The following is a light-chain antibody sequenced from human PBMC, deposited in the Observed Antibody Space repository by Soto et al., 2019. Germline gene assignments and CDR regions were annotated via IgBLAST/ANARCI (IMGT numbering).Light chain of an antibody. V-gene: IGKV1-33*01. CDR3: QQYDDLVS. CDR1: QDISNY. J-gene: IGKJ3*01. Sequence: DIQMTQSPSSLSASVGDRVTITCQASQDISNYLNWYQQKPGKAPKLLIYDASYLQTGVPSRFSGSGSGTDFSFTINSLQPEDIATYYCQQYDDLVSFGPGTKVHIK. CDR2: DAS.